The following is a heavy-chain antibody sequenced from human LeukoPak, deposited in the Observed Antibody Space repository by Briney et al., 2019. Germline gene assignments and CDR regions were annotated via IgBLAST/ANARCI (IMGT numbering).Heavy chain of an antibody. CDR3: AKDIIRGSDYGSGKGNDAFDI. Sequence: PGGSLRLSCAASGFTFDDYAMHWVRQAPGKGLEWVSLISGDGGSTYYADSVKGRFTISRDNSKNSLYLQMNSLRTEDTALYYWAKDIIRGSDYGSGKGNDAFDIWGQGTMVTVSS. J-gene: IGHJ3*02. V-gene: IGHV3-43*02. D-gene: IGHD3-10*01. CDR2: ISGDGGST. CDR1: GFTFDDYA.